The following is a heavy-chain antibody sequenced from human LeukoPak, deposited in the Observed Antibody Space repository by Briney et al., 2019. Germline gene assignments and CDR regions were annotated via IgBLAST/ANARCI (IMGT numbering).Heavy chain of an antibody. V-gene: IGHV4-39*01. D-gene: IGHD7-27*01. CDR3: VRHASGEPPRY. Sequence: SETLSLTCIVSGASVSTNNHYWGWIRQPPGKGLEWIASIHHTGTPYYNPSLKSRVTISVDTSKNQFSLQFTSVIAADTAVYYCVRHASGEPPRYWGQGTLVTVSS. CDR1: GASVSTNNHY. J-gene: IGHJ4*02. CDR2: IHHTGTP.